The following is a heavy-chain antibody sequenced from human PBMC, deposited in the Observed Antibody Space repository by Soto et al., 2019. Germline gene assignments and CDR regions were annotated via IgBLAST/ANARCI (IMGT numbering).Heavy chain of an antibody. D-gene: IGHD4-17*01. CDR2: IYYSGST. Sequence: SCKASGYTFTGYYWSWIRQPPGKGLEWIGYIYYSGSTNYNPSLKSRVTISVDTSKNQFSLKLSSVTAADTAVYYCARSRTTVTIDYWGQGTLVTVSS. V-gene: IGHV4-59*01. CDR1: GYTFTGYY. CDR3: ARSRTTVTIDY. J-gene: IGHJ4*02.